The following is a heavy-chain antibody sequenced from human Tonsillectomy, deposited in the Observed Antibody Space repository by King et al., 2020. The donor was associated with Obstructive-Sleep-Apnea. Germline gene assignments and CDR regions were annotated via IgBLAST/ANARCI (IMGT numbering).Heavy chain of an antibody. CDR3: ARQGEWFDAFDI. J-gene: IGHJ3*02. D-gene: IGHD3-3*01. CDR1: GYNFTRFW. Sequence: QLVQSGAEVKKPGESLKISCKGSGYNFTRFWIGWVRQMPGKGLELMGIIYPGDSDMRHSPSFHGQVNLSAAKSISTASVQWSSLKASDTAMYYCARQGEWFDAFDIWRQGTMVTVPS. V-gene: IGHV5-51*01. CDR2: IYPGDSDM.